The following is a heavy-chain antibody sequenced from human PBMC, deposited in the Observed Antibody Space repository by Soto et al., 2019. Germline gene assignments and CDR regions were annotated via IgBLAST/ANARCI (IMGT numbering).Heavy chain of an antibody. D-gene: IGHD3-10*01. Sequence: PGGSLRLSCAASGFTVSSNYMTWVRQAPGKGLEWDSLVYSGGATHYAASVKGRFTISTDSSQSTMFLQMNSLRTEDTATYYCVRGRYGSEIHWGQGTKVTVSS. CDR3: VRGRYGSEIH. J-gene: IGHJ4*02. V-gene: IGHV3-53*05. CDR1: GFTVSSNY. CDR2: VYSGGAT.